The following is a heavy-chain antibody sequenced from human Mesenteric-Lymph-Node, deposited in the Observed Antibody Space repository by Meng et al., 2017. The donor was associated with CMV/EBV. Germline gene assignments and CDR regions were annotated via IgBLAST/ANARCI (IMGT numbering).Heavy chain of an antibody. J-gene: IGHJ4*02. CDR2: ISGSGGRT. CDR1: GFTFSSYA. V-gene: IGHV3-23*01. Sequence: SGFTFSSYAMGWVRQAPGKGPGWVSVISGSGGRTDYADFVKSRFTISRDDSKNTLYMQMNSLRAEDTAVYYCAKEIRRYSYGYFVDSWGQGTLVTVSS. CDR3: AKEIRRYSYGYFVDS. D-gene: IGHD5-18*01.